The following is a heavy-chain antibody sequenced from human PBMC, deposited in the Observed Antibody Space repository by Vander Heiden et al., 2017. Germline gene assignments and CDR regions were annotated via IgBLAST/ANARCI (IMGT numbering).Heavy chain of an antibody. CDR1: GFTCSNYN. D-gene: IGHD5-12*01. V-gene: IGHV3-21*01. Sequence: VQLVESGGGLVKPGGSLRLSCAASGFTCSNYNMTWVRQAPGKGLEWVSSISSSSNYIYYADSVKGRFTISRDNAKNSLYLQMNSLRAEDTAVYYCARAGMEVATIWESLDYWGQGTLVTVSS. J-gene: IGHJ4*02. CDR3: ARAGMEVATIWESLDY. CDR2: ISSSSNYI.